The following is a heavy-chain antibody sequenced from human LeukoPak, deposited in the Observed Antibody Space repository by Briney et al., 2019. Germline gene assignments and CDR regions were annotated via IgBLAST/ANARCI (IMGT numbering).Heavy chain of an antibody. CDR3: ARFGATTESYFDY. J-gene: IGHJ4*02. Sequence: SETLSLTCTVSGGSISSYYWSWIRQPPGKGLEWIGYINYSGSTNDNPSLRSRVTISVDTSKHQCSLKLSSVTAADSAVYSCARFGATTESYFDYWGQGTLVTVSS. V-gene: IGHV4-59*08. CDR1: GGSISSYY. CDR2: INYSGST. D-gene: IGHD1-26*01.